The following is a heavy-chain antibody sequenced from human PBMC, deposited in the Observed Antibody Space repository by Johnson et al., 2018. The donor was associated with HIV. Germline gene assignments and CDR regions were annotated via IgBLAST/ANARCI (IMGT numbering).Heavy chain of an antibody. V-gene: IGHV3-15*01. CDR1: GFTFSNAW. D-gene: IGHD5-18*01. J-gene: IGHJ3*01. CDR2: IKSTTDGGTT. CDR3: ATEAGIELWLIDAFDL. Sequence: MLLVESGGGLVKPGGSLRLSCAASGFTFSNAWMSWVRQAPGKGLEWVGRIKSTTDGGTTDYAAPVKDRFIISRDDSKDTRYLQMNSLKTEDTAVYYCATEAGIELWLIDAFDLWGQGTMVTVSS.